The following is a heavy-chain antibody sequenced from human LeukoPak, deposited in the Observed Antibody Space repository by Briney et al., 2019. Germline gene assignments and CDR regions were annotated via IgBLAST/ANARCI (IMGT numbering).Heavy chain of an antibody. V-gene: IGHV3-30-3*01. CDR1: GFTFSSYA. D-gene: IGHD2/OR15-2a*01. CDR2: ISYDGSNK. Sequence: GGSLRLSCAASGFTFSSYAMHWVRQAPGKGLEWVAVISYDGSNKYYADSVKGRFTISRDNSKNTLYLQMNSLRAEDTATYYCARRTPLTPGYCDYWGQGTLVTVSS. J-gene: IGHJ4*02. CDR3: ARRTPLTPGYCDY.